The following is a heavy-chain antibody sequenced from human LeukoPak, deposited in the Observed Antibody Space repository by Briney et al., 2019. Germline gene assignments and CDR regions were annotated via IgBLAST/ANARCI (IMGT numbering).Heavy chain of an antibody. D-gene: IGHD3-3*01. V-gene: IGHV1-58*02. J-gene: IGHJ5*02. CDR1: RFAFHTSA. Sequence: GTSVKVSFKASRFAFHTSAMQWVRPARGQRLEWIGWIVLGSANTVYSPKFHDSVIITRAMSTSTVYMELDSLGSEDTAVYYCAAQRGASLHDFWSTRLFDPWGQGTLVTVSS. CDR2: IVLGSANT. CDR3: AAQRGASLHDFWSTRLFDP.